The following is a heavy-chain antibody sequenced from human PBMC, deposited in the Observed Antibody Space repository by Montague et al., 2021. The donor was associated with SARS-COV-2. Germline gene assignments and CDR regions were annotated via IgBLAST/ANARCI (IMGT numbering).Heavy chain of an antibody. CDR2: VNQSGTT. Sequence: SETLSLTCAISGGSFSNYYWSWIRQPPGKGLEWIGEVNQSGTTISNPSVKSGVTISEDTSKNQFYLRLNSVTAADTAVYYCARGRRTVVVPGAGPAGRAFDIWGQGTMVTVSS. J-gene: IGHJ3*02. CDR1: GGSFSNYY. D-gene: IGHD2-2*01. CDR3: ARGRRTVVVPGAGPAGRAFDI. V-gene: IGHV4-34*01.